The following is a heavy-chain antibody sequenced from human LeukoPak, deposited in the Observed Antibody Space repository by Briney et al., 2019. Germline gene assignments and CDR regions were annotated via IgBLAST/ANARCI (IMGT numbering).Heavy chain of an antibody. D-gene: IGHD1-1*01. CDR2: INPNSGGT. J-gene: IGHJ5*02. Sequence: GATVKVSCKASGYTFTGYYMHWVRQAPGQGLEWMGWINPNSGGTNYAQKLQGRVTMTRDTSISTAYMELSRLRSDDTAVYYCARDLTAWKDNWFDPWGQGTLVTVSS. V-gene: IGHV1-2*02. CDR1: GYTFTGYY. CDR3: ARDLTAWKDNWFDP.